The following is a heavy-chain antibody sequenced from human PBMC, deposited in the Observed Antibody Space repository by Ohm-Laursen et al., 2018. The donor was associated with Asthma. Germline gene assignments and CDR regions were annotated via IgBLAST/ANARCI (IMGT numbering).Heavy chain of an antibody. CDR2: ITGSTGGT. J-gene: IGHJ4*02. Sequence: SLRLSCAASGFTFSSYAMSWVRQAPGKGLGWVSAITGSTGGTFYADSVKGRFTISRDNSKNTLYLQMNSLRAEDTAVYYCAKGGGTMIVVVIYDYWGQGTLVTVSS. CDR1: GFTFSSYA. V-gene: IGHV3-23*01. D-gene: IGHD3-22*01. CDR3: AKGGGTMIVVVIYDY.